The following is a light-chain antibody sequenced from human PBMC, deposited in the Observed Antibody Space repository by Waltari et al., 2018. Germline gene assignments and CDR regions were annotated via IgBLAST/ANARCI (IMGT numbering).Light chain of an antibody. Sequence: AIRMTQSPSSLSAPTGDRVTITCRASQGISSYLAWYQQKPGKAPKLLIYAASTLQSGVPSRFSGSGSGTDFTLTISCLQSEDFATYYCQQYYSYPPTFGQGTKVEIK. CDR3: QQYYSYPPT. J-gene: IGKJ1*01. V-gene: IGKV1-8*01. CDR1: QGISSY. CDR2: AAS.